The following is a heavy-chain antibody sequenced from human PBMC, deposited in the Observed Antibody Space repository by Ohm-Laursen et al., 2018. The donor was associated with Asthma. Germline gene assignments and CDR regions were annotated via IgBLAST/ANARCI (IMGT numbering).Heavy chain of an antibody. J-gene: IGHJ6*02. V-gene: IGHV4-30-4*01. Sequence: TLSLTCTVSGGSISSGDYYWSWIRQPPGKGLEWIGYIYYSGSTYYNPSLKSRVTISVDTSKNQFSLKLSSVTAADTAVYYCARDAAGGYSYDYGMDVWGQGTTVTVSS. D-gene: IGHD5-18*01. CDR3: ARDAAGGYSYDYGMDV. CDR2: IYYSGST. CDR1: GGSISSGDYY.